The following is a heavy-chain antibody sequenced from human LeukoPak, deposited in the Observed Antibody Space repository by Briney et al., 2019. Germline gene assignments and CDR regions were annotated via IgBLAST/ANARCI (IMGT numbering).Heavy chain of an antibody. D-gene: IGHD2-2*01. CDR1: GIPLRDYS. Sequence: QPGGSLRLSCTVSGIPLRDYSVSWMRQAPGRGLEWVGYSRSRAYGGTTEYAASVKGRFSISRDDSKNVAYLQMNSLTTEDTAVYYCSSDLYSSSWLPGNYFHGMDVWGQGTTVTVSS. V-gene: IGHV3-49*03. CDR2: SRSRAYGGTT. CDR3: SSDLYSSSWLPGNYFHGMDV. J-gene: IGHJ6*02.